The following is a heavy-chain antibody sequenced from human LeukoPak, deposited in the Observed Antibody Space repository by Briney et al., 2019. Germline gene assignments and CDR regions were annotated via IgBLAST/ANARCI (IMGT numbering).Heavy chain of an antibody. V-gene: IGHV3-23*01. CDR2: INGSGGST. Sequence: GGSLRLSCAASGFTFSSYAMSWVRQAPGRGLEWVSDINGSGGSTYYADSVKGRFTISRDNSKNTLYLQTNSLRAEDTALYYCAKGSRIGRWLPLDYWGQGTLVTASS. J-gene: IGHJ4*02. CDR3: AKGSRIGRWLPLDY. CDR1: GFTFSSYA. D-gene: IGHD5-24*01.